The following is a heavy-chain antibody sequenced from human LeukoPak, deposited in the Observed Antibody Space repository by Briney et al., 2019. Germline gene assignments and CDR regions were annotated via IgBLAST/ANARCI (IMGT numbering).Heavy chain of an antibody. V-gene: IGHV3-7*01. CDR1: GFTFSSYW. CDR2: IKQDGSEK. CDR3: ARDPASGSYDY. Sequence: GGSLRLSCAASGFTFSSYWMSWVRRAPGKGLEWVANIKQDGSEKYYVDSVKGRFTISRDNAKNSLYLQMNSLRAEDTAVYYCARDPASGSYDYWGQGSLVSVSS. J-gene: IGHJ4*02. D-gene: IGHD1-26*01.